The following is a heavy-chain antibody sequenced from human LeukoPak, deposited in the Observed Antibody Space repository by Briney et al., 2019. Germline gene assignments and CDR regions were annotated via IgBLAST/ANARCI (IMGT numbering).Heavy chain of an antibody. J-gene: IGHJ5*02. CDR1: GFTFSSYG. CDR2: ISYDGSNK. CDR3: ATERDGSSWYVNWFDP. V-gene: IGHV3-30*03. D-gene: IGHD6-13*01. Sequence: QPGGSLRLSCAASGFTFSSYGMHWVRQAPGKGLEWVAVISYDGSNKYYADSVKGRFTISRDNSKNTLYLQMNSLRAEDTAVYYCATERDGSSWYVNWFDPWGQGTLVTVSS.